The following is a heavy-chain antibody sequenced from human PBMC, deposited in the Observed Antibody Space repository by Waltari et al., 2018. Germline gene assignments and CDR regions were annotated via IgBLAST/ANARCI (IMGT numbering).Heavy chain of an antibody. D-gene: IGHD2-21*01. CDR2: SNPMGGST. CDR1: EYTFTSSY. J-gene: IGHJ6*02. CDR3: ALDRGALWMDV. V-gene: IGHV1-46*01. Sequence: QVQLVQSGAEVKKPGASVKISCKTSEYTFTSSYIHWVRQAPGQGLEWMGISNPMGGSTIYAQKFQGRVTMTRDTSTSTVYMELSSLRSEDTAVYYCALDRGALWMDVWGQGTTVTVSS.